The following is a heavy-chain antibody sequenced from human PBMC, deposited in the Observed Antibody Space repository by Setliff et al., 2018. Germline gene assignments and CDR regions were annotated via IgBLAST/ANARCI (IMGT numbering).Heavy chain of an antibody. Sequence: SETLSLTCAVYGGSFSTYYWSWIRQPPGKGLEWIGEISHSGSTNYNPSLKSRVTMSVDTSKNQFSLKLTSVTAADTAVYYCARVDFTMLQGVLGHWGQGTLVTVSS. CDR1: GGSFSTYY. V-gene: IGHV4-34*01. CDR3: ARVDFTMLQGVLGH. D-gene: IGHD3-10*01. CDR2: ISHSGST. J-gene: IGHJ1*01.